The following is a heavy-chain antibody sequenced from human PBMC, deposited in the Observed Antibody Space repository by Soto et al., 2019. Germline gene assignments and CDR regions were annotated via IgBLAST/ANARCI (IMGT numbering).Heavy chain of an antibody. CDR1: GYTFTSYG. Sequence: ASVKVSCKASGYTFTSYGISWVRQAPGQGLEWMGWISAYNGNTNYAQKLQGRVTMTTDTSTSTAYMELRSLRSDDTAVYYCARGIAAAGSKYYFDYWGQGTVVTVSS. J-gene: IGHJ4*02. V-gene: IGHV1-18*04. D-gene: IGHD6-13*01. CDR3: ARGIAAAGSKYYFDY. CDR2: ISAYNGNT.